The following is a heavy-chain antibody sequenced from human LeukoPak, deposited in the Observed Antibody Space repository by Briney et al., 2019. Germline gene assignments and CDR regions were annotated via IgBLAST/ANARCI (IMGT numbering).Heavy chain of an antibody. CDR3: ARDQITMVRGVTNNFDY. CDR1: GFTFSSYW. V-gene: IGHV3-7*05. J-gene: IGHJ4*02. CDR2: IKQDGSEK. D-gene: IGHD3-10*01. Sequence: PGGSLRLSCAASGFTFSSYWMSWVRQAPGKGLEWVANIKQDGSEKYYVDSVKGRFTISRDNAKNSLYLQMNSLRAEDPAVYYCARDQITMVRGVTNNFDYWGQGNLGTVSS.